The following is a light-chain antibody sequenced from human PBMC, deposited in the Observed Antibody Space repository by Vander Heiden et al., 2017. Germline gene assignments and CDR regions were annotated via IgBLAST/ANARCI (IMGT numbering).Light chain of an antibody. Sequence: ELVMTQSPATLSVSPGERATLSCRASQSVSSKLAWYQQKPGQAPRLLIYGASTRATGIPARFSGSGSGTEFTLTISSLQSEDFAVYYCQQYNNWPRTFGQGTKVEIK. V-gene: IGKV3-15*01. CDR2: GAS. CDR1: QSVSSK. J-gene: IGKJ1*01. CDR3: QQYNNWPRT.